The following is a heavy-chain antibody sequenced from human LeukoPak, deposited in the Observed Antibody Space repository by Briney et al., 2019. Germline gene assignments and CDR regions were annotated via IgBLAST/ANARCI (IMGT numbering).Heavy chain of an antibody. Sequence: GGSLRLSCAASGLTGSHNYVSWVRQAPGKGLEWVSAISGSGGSTYYADSVKGRFTISRDNSKNTLYLQMNSLRAEDTAVYYCAKRDLGLDAFDIWGQGTMVTVSS. CDR1: GLTGSHNY. D-gene: IGHD3-10*01. V-gene: IGHV3-23*01. CDR2: ISGSGGST. CDR3: AKRDLGLDAFDI. J-gene: IGHJ3*02.